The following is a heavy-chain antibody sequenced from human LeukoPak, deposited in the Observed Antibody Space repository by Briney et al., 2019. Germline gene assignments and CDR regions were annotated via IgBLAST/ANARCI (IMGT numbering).Heavy chain of an antibody. CDR1: GYTFTSYD. J-gene: IGHJ6*03. Sequence: GASVKVSCKASGYTFTSYDINWVRQAPGQGLEWMGWMNPNRGNTGYAQKFEGRVTMTRNTSTSTAYMELSSRRSEDTAVYYCARGSRDILGYYYMDVWGKGTTVTISS. CDR3: ARGSRDILGYYYMDV. V-gene: IGHV1-8*01. CDR2: MNPNRGNT. D-gene: IGHD3-9*01.